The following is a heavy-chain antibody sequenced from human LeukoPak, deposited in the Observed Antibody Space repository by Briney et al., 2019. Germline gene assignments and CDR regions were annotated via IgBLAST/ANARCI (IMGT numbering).Heavy chain of an antibody. V-gene: IGHV3-30*02. CDR1: GFTFSAYG. CDR2: IRYDGSNK. CDR3: AKDSSGWALDFDY. J-gene: IGHJ4*02. D-gene: IGHD6-19*01. Sequence: GGSLRLSCAASGFTFSAYGMHWVRQAPVKGLEWVAFIRYDGSNKYYPDSVRGRFTVSRDNSKNTLYLQMNSLRPEDTAVYYCAKDSSGWALDFDYWGQGTLSPSPQ.